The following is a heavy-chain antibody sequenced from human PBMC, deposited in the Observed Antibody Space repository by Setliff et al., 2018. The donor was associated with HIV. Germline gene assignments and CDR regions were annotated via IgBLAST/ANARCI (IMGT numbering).Heavy chain of an antibody. Sequence: ASVKVSCKASGYTFTSYGISWVRQAPGQGLEWMGWISAYNGNTNYAQKLQGRVTMTTDTSTSTAYMELRSLRSDDTAVYYCAREASGIAVAGTFDYFDYWGQGTLVTVSS. J-gene: IGHJ4*02. CDR2: ISAYNGNT. V-gene: IGHV1-18*01. CDR3: AREASGIAVAGTFDYFDY. CDR1: GYTFTSYG. D-gene: IGHD6-19*01.